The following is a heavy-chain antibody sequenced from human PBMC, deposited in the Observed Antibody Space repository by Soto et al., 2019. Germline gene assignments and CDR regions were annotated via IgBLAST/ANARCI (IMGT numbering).Heavy chain of an antibody. Sequence: PGGSLRLSCAASGFTFSTYTMNWFRQAPGKGLEWVSAITGSGGSTYYADSVKGRFTISRDNSKNTLYLQMNSLRAEDTAVYYCAKDTGEAPSGYWGQGTLVTVSS. CDR3: AKDTGEAPSGY. D-gene: IGHD4-17*01. CDR2: ITGSGGST. V-gene: IGHV3-23*01. CDR1: GFTFSTYT. J-gene: IGHJ4*02.